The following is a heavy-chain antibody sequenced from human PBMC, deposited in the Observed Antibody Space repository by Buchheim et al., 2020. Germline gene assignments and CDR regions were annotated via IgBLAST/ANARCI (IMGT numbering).Heavy chain of an antibody. V-gene: IGHV4-30-4*01. D-gene: IGHD1-1*01. CDR2: IHNTGST. CDR3: AGDSWRAMDV. J-gene: IGHJ6*02. CDR1: GGSITSGDYY. Sequence: QVQVQESGPGLVKPSQTLSLTCTVSGGSITSGDYYWGWIRQPPGKGLEWIGYIHNTGSTYYNPSLRSRLTISLDTSKNQISLKLSSVTVADTAVYRCAGDSWRAMDVWGQGTT.